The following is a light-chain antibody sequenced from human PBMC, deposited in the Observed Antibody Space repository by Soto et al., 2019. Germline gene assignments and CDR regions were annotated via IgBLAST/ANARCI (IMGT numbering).Light chain of an antibody. Sequence: QPVLTQPPSASASLGASVTLTCTLSSGYSNYKVDWYQQRPGKGPRFVMRVGTGGIVGSKGDGIPDRFSVLGSGLNRYLTIKNIQEEDESDYHCGADHGSGSNGVDVFGGGTKLTVL. CDR1: SGYSNYK. J-gene: IGLJ2*01. V-gene: IGLV9-49*01. CDR3: GADHGSGSNGVDV. CDR2: VGTGGIVG.